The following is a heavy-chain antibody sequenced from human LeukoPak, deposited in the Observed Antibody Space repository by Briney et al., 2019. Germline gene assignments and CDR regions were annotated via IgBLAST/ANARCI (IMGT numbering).Heavy chain of an antibody. CDR2: IRYDGSNK. Sequence: GESLRLPCAAYGFTFSSYGMHWVRQVPGKGLEWVAFIRYDGSNKYYADSVKGRFTISRDNSKNTLYLQMNSLRAEDTAVYYCAKDTLRAPYSGSYQGYYFDYWGQGTLVTVSS. CDR3: AKDTLRAPYSGSYQGYYFDY. V-gene: IGHV3-30*02. J-gene: IGHJ4*02. D-gene: IGHD1-26*01. CDR1: GFTFSSYG.